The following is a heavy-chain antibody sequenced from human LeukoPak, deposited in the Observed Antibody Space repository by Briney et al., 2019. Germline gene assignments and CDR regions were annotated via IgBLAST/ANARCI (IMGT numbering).Heavy chain of an antibody. CDR2: INHSGST. CDR1: GGSFSDYY. V-gene: IGHV4-34*01. CDR3: TRGARTPSGYGSRTAGRANWFDP. J-gene: IGHJ5*02. Sequence: SETLSLTCAVYGGSFSDYYWSWIRQPPGKGLEWIGEINHSGSTNYNPSLKSRVTISIDTSKNQFSLKLSSVTAADTAVFYCTRGARTPSGYGSRTAGRANWFDPWGQGTPVTVSS. D-gene: IGHD5-12*01.